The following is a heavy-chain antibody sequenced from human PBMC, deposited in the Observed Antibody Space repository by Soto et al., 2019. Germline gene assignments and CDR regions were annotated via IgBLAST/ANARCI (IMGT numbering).Heavy chain of an antibody. D-gene: IGHD3-3*01. Sequence: GGSLRLSCAASGFTFSSYWMSWVRQAPGKGLEWVANIKQDGSEKYYVDSVKGRFTISRDNAKNLLYLQMNSLRAEDTAVYYCARWDLYDDFWSGYVGNYYYYGMDVWGQGTTVTVSS. J-gene: IGHJ6*02. V-gene: IGHV3-7*01. CDR2: IKQDGSEK. CDR1: GFTFSSYW. CDR3: ARWDLYDDFWSGYVGNYYYYGMDV.